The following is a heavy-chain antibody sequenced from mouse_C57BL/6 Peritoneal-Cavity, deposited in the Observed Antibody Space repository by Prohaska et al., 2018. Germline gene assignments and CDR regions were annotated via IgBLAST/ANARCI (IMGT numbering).Heavy chain of an antibody. Sequence: EVQLLETGGGLVQPGGSRGLSCEGSGFNFSGFWMSWVRQTPGKTLEWIGDIKSYGSAINYAPSIKDRFTIVRDNDNSTLYLQMSNVRSEDTATYFCMRYGNYWYFDVWGTGTTVTVSS. V-gene: IGHV11-2*01. D-gene: IGHD2-1*01. CDR2: IKSYGSAI. J-gene: IGHJ1*03. CDR1: GFNFSGFW. CDR3: MRYGNYWYFDV.